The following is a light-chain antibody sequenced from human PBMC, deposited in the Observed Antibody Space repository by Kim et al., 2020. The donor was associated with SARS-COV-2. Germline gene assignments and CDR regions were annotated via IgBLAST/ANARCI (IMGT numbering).Light chain of an antibody. J-gene: IGLJ2*01. CDR2: GYN. Sequence: QRYTIFCSGSDSNVGINTVDWWQHRPGPAPKLLIFGYNQRPSGVPARFSASKSGTSASLAISGLQSEDEADYYCAAWDDNLNGVGFGGGTQLTVL. V-gene: IGLV1-44*01. CDR1: DSNVGINT. CDR3: AAWDDNLNGVG.